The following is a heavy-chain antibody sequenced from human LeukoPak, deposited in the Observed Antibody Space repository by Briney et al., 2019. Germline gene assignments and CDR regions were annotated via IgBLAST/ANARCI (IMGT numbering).Heavy chain of an antibody. CDR3: ARVSYDSSGYYRPLYYYGMDV. Sequence: PSETLSLTCTISGGSISSYYWSWIRQPAGKGLEWIGRIYTSGSTNYNPSLKSRVTMSVDTSKNQFSLKLSSVTAADTAVYYCARVSYDSSGYYRPLYYYGMDVWGQGTTVTVSS. J-gene: IGHJ6*02. CDR1: GGSISSYY. CDR2: IYTSGST. V-gene: IGHV4-4*07. D-gene: IGHD3-22*01.